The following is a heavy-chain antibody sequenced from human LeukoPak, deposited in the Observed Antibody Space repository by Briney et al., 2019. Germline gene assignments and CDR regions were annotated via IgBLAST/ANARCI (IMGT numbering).Heavy chain of an antibody. CDR2: INAGNGNT. CDR3: ARDKQIAAAGNFDY. V-gene: IGHV1-3*01. J-gene: IGHJ4*02. Sequence: ASVKVSCKASGYTFTSYAMHWVRQAPGQRLEWMGWINAGNGNTKYSQKFQGRVTITRDTSASTAYMELSSLRSEDTAVYYCARDKQIAAAGNFDYWGQGTLVTVSS. CDR1: GYTFTSYA. D-gene: IGHD6-13*01.